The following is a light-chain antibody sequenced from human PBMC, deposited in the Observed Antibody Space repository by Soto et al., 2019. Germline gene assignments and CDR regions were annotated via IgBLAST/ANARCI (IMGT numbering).Light chain of an antibody. Sequence: IMMTQSPATRSVSPGETATLCCSASQSVSSYLAWYQQKPGQAPRLLIYDASNRATGIPARFSGSGSGTDFTLTISSLEPEDFAVYYCQQRSNWPPITFGQGTRLEIK. CDR1: QSVSSY. CDR2: DAS. V-gene: IGKV3-11*01. J-gene: IGKJ5*01. CDR3: QQRSNWPPIT.